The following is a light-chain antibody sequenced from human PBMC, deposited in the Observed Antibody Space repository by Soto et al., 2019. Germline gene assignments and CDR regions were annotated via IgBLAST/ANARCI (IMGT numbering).Light chain of an antibody. CDR2: GAS. J-gene: IGKJ1*01. CDR3: QQSGSSPRT. Sequence: EIVLTQSPGTLSLSPGERATLSCRASQSVTSSYLAWHQQKPGQAPRLLIYGASSRATGIPDRFSGSGSGTDFTLTISRLEPEDFAVYYCQQSGSSPRTFGQGTKVEIK. CDR1: QSVTSSY. V-gene: IGKV3-20*01.